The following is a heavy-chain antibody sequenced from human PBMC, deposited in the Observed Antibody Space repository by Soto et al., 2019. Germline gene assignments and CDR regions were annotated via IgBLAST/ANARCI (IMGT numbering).Heavy chain of an antibody. V-gene: IGHV4-30-4*01. J-gene: IGHJ4*02. CDR3: AREESSAWSIDY. Sequence: QVQLQESGPGLVKPSQTLSLTCTVSGGSMTSGDYYWSWIGQPPGKGLEWIGYIFHSGHTYYNPSLKTRVAISVETSKKQFSLKLSSVTGADTAVYYCAREESSAWSIDYWGQGTLVTVSS. CDR2: IFHSGHT. CDR1: GGSMTSGDYY. D-gene: IGHD3-22*01.